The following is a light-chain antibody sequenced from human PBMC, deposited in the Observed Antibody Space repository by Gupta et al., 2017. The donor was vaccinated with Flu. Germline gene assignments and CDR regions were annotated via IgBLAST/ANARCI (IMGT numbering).Light chain of an antibody. J-gene: IGKJ5*01. V-gene: IGKV1-9*01. Sequence: DIQLTQSPSFLSASVGDRVTITCRASQGISSYLAWYQQKPGKAPKLLICDASTLQSGVPSRFSGSGSGKEFILTISSLQPEDFATYYCQQVNSYPLTFGQGTRLEIK. CDR2: DAS. CDR3: QQVNSYPLT. CDR1: QGISSY.